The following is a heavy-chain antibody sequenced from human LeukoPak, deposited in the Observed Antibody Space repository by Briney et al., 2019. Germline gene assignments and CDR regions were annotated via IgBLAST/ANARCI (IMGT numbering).Heavy chain of an antibody. D-gene: IGHD6-19*01. CDR2: IWYDGSNK. CDR3: ARGRRIAVAGLDY. Sequence: GRSLRLSCAASVFSFSSYGMRWVRAGPGKGRGWGAVIWYDGSNKDYADSVKGRFTISRDNSKNTLYLQMNSVRAEDTAVYYCARGRRIAVAGLDYWGQGTLVTVSS. CDR1: VFSFSSYG. V-gene: IGHV3-33*01. J-gene: IGHJ4*02.